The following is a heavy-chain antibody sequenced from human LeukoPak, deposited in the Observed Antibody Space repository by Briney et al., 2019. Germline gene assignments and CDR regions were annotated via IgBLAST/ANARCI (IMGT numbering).Heavy chain of an antibody. J-gene: IGHJ5*02. D-gene: IGHD2-2*01. CDR1: GYSFTSYW. Sequence: GESLKISCKGSGYSFTSYWVGWVRQMPGKGLEWMGIIYPGDSDTRYSPSFQGQVTISADKSISTAYLQWSSLKASDTAMYYCARQVGYCSSTSCYASGFDPWGQGTLVTVSS. V-gene: IGHV5-51*01. CDR3: ARQVGYCSSTSCYASGFDP. CDR2: IYPGDSDT.